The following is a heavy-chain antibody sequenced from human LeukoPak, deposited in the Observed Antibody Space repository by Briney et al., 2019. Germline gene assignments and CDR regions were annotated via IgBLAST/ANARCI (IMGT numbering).Heavy chain of an antibody. J-gene: IGHJ4*02. Sequence: GSLRLSCTGSGFTFGDYGMSWVRQAPGKGLEWVGFIRSKPYGGTTEYAASVEGRFTISRDDSESIAYLQMNSLKTEDTAVYYCTRGDYYDSGGYYFLFDYWGQGTLVAVSS. CDR3: TRGDYYDSGGYYFLFDY. CDR1: GFTFGDYG. V-gene: IGHV3-49*04. D-gene: IGHD3-22*01. CDR2: IRSKPYGGTT.